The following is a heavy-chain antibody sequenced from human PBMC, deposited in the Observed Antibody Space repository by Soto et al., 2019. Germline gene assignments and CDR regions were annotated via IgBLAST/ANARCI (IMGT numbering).Heavy chain of an antibody. Sequence: SETLSLTCTVSGVPVSSGSYYWSWIRQPPGKGLEWIGYVYYSGNANYNPSLKSRVTISIDTSDNQFSLKLTSMTAADTAVYYCAIEIMGARYGLDVWGQGTTVTVSS. V-gene: IGHV4-61*01. CDR2: VYYSGNA. J-gene: IGHJ6*02. CDR1: GVPVSSGSYY. CDR3: AIEIMGARYGLDV. D-gene: IGHD2-8*01.